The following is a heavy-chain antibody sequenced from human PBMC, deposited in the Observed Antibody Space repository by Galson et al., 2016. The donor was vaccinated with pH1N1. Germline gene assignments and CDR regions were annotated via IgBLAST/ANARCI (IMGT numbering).Heavy chain of an antibody. D-gene: IGHD5-18*01. J-gene: IGHJ4*02. CDR1: GGSISFYY. Sequence: SDTLSLTCTVSGGSISFYYWSWIRQPPGKGLEWIGHIYTSGSTNYNPSLKSRVTMSVDTSKNQFSLKLSSVTAADTAVYNCARLDYTELWFHFDYWGQGTLVTCSS. CDR2: IYTSGST. V-gene: IGHV4-4*08. CDR3: ARLDYTELWFHFDY.